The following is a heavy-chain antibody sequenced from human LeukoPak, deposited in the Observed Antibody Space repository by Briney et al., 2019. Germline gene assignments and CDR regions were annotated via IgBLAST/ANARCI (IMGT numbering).Heavy chain of an antibody. J-gene: IGHJ5*02. CDR1: GFTFSSYS. V-gene: IGHV3-21*01. Sequence: GGSLRLSCAASGFTFSSYSMNWVRQAPGKGLEWVSSISSRSSHIYYADSVKGRFTISRDNAKNSLFLQMNSLRAEDTAVYYCATDTFDTSGYYKGNWFDPWGQGILVTVSS. D-gene: IGHD3-22*01. CDR3: ATDTFDTSGYYKGNWFDP. CDR2: ISSRSSHI.